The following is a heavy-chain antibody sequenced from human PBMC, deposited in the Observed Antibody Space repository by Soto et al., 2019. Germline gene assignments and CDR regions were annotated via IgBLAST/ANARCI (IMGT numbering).Heavy chain of an antibody. J-gene: IGHJ4*02. CDR1: GFTFSSYA. CDR3: VHGYYSDY. D-gene: IGHD3-22*01. CDR2: ISGSGGST. Sequence: TGGTLRLSCAASGFTFSSYAMSWVRQAPGKGLEWVSAISGSGGSTYYADSVKGRFTISRDNSKNTLYLQMNSLRAEDTAVYYCVHGYYSDYWGQGTLVTVSS. V-gene: IGHV3-23*01.